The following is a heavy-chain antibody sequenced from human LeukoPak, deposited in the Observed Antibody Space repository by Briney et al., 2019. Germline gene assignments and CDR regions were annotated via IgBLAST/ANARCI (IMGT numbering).Heavy chain of an antibody. D-gene: IGHD5-18*01. CDR2: IYHSGST. J-gene: IGHJ4*02. CDR1: GGSISSGGYS. CDR3: ARAPTAMVTFDY. V-gene: IGHV4-30-2*01. Sequence: SETLSLTCAVSGGSISSGGYSWSWIRQPPGKGLEWIGYIYHSGSTYYNPSLKSRVTISVDRSKNQFSLKLSSVTAADTAVYYCARAPTAMVTFDYWGQGTLVTVSS.